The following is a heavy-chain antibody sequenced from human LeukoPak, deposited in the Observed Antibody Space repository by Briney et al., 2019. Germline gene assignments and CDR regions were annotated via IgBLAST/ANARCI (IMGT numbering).Heavy chain of an antibody. CDR2: MSSSSSYI. V-gene: IGHV3-21*05. D-gene: IGHD1-26*01. CDR1: GFTFSIYE. Sequence: GRSLRLSCAASGFTFSIYEMNWSRQAPGKGLEWISYMSSSSSYIYYADSVKGRFTISRDNAKNSLYLQMNSLRGEDTAVYYCARLVGATLFDYWGQGTLVTVSS. CDR3: ARLVGATLFDY. J-gene: IGHJ4*02.